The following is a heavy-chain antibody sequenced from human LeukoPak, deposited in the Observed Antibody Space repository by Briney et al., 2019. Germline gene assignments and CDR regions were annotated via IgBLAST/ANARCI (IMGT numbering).Heavy chain of an antibody. D-gene: IGHD2-2*01. CDR3: ARGSGSWDIVVVPADPALDY. V-gene: IGHV4-34*01. CDR2: INHSGST. CDR1: GGSFSGYY. J-gene: IGHJ4*02. Sequence: PSETLSLTCAVYGGSFSGYYWSWLRQPPGKGLEGIGEINHSGSTNYNPSLTSRVTISVDTSKNQFSLTLSSVTAADTAVYYCARGSGSWDIVVVPADPALDYWGQGTLVTVSS.